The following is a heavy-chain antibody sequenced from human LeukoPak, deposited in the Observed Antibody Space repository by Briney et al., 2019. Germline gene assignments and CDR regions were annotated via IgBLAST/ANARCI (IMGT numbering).Heavy chain of an antibody. CDR2: INSDGSST. CDR1: GFTFSSYW. Sequence: GGSLRLSCAASGFTFSSYWMHWVRQAPGRGLVWVSRINSDGSSTSYADSVKGRFTISRDNAKNTLYLQMNSLRAEDTAVYYCARDHRGSGSRYYYYMDVWGKGTTVTISS. J-gene: IGHJ6*03. D-gene: IGHD3-10*01. V-gene: IGHV3-74*01. CDR3: ARDHRGSGSRYYYYMDV.